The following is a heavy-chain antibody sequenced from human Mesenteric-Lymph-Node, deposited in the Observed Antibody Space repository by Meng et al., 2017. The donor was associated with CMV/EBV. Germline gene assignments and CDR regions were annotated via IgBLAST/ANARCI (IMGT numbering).Heavy chain of an antibody. D-gene: IGHD3-3*01. CDR3: ARVRGRYSDFWRGLSGHYFDY. V-gene: IGHV4-38-2*02. CDR2: IYHSGST. CDR1: GYSISSGYY. J-gene: IGHJ4*02. Sequence: SETLSLTCTVSGYSISSGYYWGWIRQPPGKGLEWIGSIYHSGSTYYNPSLKSRVTISVDTSKNQFSLKLSSVTAADTAVYYCARVRGRYSDFWRGLSGHYFDYWGQGTLVTVSS.